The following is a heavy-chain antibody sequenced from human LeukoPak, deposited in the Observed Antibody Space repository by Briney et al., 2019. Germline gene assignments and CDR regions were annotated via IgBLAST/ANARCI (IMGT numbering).Heavy chain of an antibody. D-gene: IGHD6-13*01. CDR3: ARRDSSSLDY. J-gene: IGHJ4*02. CDR1: GGSISSGGYY. V-gene: IGHV4-31*03. Sequence: PSETLSLTCTVSGGSISSGGYYWSWIRQHPGKGLEWIGYIYYSGSTYYNPSLKSRVTISVDTSKNQFSLKLSSVTAADTAVYYCARRDSSSLDYWGQGTLVTVSS. CDR2: IYYSGST.